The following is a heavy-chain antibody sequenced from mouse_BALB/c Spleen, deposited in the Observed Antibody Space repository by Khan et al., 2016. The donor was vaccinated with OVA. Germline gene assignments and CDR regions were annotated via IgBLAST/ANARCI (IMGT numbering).Heavy chain of an antibody. J-gene: IGHJ3*01. CDR3: ARRGDGNYWFAY. Sequence: VQLQQSGAELVRPGALVKLSCKASGFNIKDYYMLWVKQRPEQGLEWIGWIDPENGNTIYDPKFQAKASITADTSSNTAYLQLSSLTSEDTAVYYGARRGDGNYWFAYWGQGTLVTVSA. CDR2: IDPENGNT. V-gene: IGHV14-1*02. CDR1: GFNIKDYY. D-gene: IGHD2-1*01.